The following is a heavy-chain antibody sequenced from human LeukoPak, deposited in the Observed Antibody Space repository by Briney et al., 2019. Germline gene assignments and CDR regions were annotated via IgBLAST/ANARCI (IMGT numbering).Heavy chain of an antibody. CDR1: GFTFRSYS. J-gene: IGHJ4*02. CDR2: ISSGSSAT. V-gene: IGHV3-48*02. D-gene: IGHD3-3*01. CDR3: GRGGYDVLSGYYTMFDY. Sequence: PGGSLRLSCAASGFTFRSYSMNWVRQAPGKGLERVSYISSGSSATYYADSVKGRFTVSRDNAKNSLYLQMNSLRDEDAAVYYCGRGGYDVLSGYYTMFDYWGQGTLVTVSS.